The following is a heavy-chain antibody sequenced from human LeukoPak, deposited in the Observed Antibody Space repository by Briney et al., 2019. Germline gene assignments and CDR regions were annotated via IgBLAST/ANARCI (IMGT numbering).Heavy chain of an antibody. CDR2: ISSSSSYI. V-gene: IGHV3-21*01. CDR3: ARDLRRYYYDSSGYKTDAFDI. CDR1: GFTFSSYS. D-gene: IGHD3-22*01. Sequence: GGSLRLSCAASGFTFSSYSMNWVRQAPGKGLEWVSSISSSSSYIYYADSVKGRFTISRDNAKNSLYLQMNSLRAEDTAVYYCARDLRRYYYDSSGYKTDAFDIWGQGTMVAVSS. J-gene: IGHJ3*02.